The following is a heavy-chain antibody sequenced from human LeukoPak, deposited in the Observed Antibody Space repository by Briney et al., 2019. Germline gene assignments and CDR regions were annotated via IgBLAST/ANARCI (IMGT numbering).Heavy chain of an antibody. CDR2: IYYSGST. CDR3: ARTGYCSGGSCYTDAFDI. D-gene: IGHD2-15*01. Sequence: PSETLSLTCTVSGGSISSSSYYWGWIRQPPGKGLEWIGSIYYSGSTYYNPSLKSRVIISVDTSNNQFSLKLSSVTAADTAVYYCARTGYCSGGSCYTDAFDIWGQGTMVTVSS. J-gene: IGHJ3*02. V-gene: IGHV4-39*07. CDR1: GGSISSSSYY.